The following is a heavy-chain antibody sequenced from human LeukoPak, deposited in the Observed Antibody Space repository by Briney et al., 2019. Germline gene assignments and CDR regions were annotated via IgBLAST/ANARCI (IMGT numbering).Heavy chain of an antibody. Sequence: SETLSLTCTVAGGSISSSSYYWGCIRQPPGKGLECIGSIYYSGSTYYNPSLKSRVTISVDTSKNQFSLKLSSVTAADTAVYYCVREWVVAAYNWFDPWGQGTLVTVSS. D-gene: IGHD2-15*01. CDR1: GGSISSSSYY. V-gene: IGHV4-39*07. J-gene: IGHJ5*02. CDR2: IYYSGST. CDR3: VREWVVAAYNWFDP.